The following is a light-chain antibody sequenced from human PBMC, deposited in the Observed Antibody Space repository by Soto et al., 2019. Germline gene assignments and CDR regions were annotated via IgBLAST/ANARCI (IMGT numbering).Light chain of an antibody. J-gene: IGLJ2*01. CDR1: SSDIGIYNY. V-gene: IGLV2-8*01. CDR2: EVS. Sequence: QSALTQPPSASGSPGQSVTISCTGTSSDIGIYNYVSWYQQYPDKAPKLMIYEVSKRPSGVPDRFSGSKSGNTASLTVSGLQAEDEADYYCSSSAGSNKSIFGGGTKLTVL. CDR3: SSSAGSNKSI.